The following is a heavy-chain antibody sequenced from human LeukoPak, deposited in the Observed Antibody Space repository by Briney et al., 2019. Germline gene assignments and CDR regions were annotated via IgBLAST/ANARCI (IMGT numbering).Heavy chain of an antibody. CDR2: IYPGDSDT. J-gene: IGHJ5*02. CDR1: GYSFTSYW. V-gene: IGHV5-51*01. D-gene: IGHD5-18*01. CDR3: ARQGTAAMVPYNWFDP. Sequence: GESLKISCKGSGYSFTSYWIGWVRQMPGKGLEWMGIIYPGDSDTRYSPSFQGQVTISADKSISTAYLQWSSLKASDTAMYYCARQGTAAMVPYNWFDPWGQGTLVTVSS.